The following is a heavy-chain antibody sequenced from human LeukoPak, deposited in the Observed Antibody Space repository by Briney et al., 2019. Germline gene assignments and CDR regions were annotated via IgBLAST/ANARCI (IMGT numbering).Heavy chain of an antibody. J-gene: IGHJ5*02. CDR1: GYSFTNYW. Sequence: PGESLKISCKGSGYSFTNYWIGWVRQMPGKGLEWMGIIYPGDSDTRYSPSFQGQVTISADKSISTAYLQWSSLKAPNTAMYYCARPGDYCSADNCYPWWFDPWGQGTLVTVSS. V-gene: IGHV5-51*01. CDR2: IYPGDSDT. CDR3: ARPGDYCSADNCYPWWFDP. D-gene: IGHD2-15*01.